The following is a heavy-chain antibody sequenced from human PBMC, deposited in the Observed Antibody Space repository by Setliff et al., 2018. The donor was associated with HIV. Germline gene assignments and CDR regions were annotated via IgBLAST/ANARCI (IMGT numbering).Heavy chain of an antibody. V-gene: IGHV3-30*02. J-gene: IGHJ3*02. CDR3: AKDGDYRNGDYDAFDI. D-gene: IGHD4-4*01. CDR2: IRYDGSNK. Sequence: GSLRLSCAASGFTFSSYGMHWVRQAPGKGLEWVAFIRYDGSNKYYADSVKGRFTISRDNSKNTLYLHMNSLRTEDTAVYYCAKDGDYRNGDYDAFDIWGLGTMVTVS. CDR1: GFTFSSYG.